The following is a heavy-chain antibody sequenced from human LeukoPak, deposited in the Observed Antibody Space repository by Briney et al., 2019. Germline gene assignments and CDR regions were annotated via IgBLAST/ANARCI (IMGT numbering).Heavy chain of an antibody. Sequence: GGSLRLSCAASGFTFSSYAMSWVRQAPGKGLEWVSAISGSGGSTYYADSVKGRFAISRDNSKNTLYLQMNSLRAEDTAVYYCAQPLPRYCGGDCHDYWGQGTLVTVSS. CDR3: AQPLPRYCGGDCHDY. D-gene: IGHD2-21*02. J-gene: IGHJ4*02. V-gene: IGHV3-23*01. CDR2: ISGSGGST. CDR1: GFTFSSYA.